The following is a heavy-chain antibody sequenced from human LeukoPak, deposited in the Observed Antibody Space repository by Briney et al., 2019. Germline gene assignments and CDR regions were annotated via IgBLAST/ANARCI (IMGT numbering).Heavy chain of an antibody. J-gene: IGHJ5*02. V-gene: IGHV3-33*01. CDR2: IRYDGNNK. Sequence: PGGSLRLSCAASGFPFSDYVMHWVRQAPGKGLEWVSVIRYDGNNKYYADSVKGRFTISRDNSKNTLYLQMNSLKTEDTAVYYCARDRSQEFDPWGQGTLVTVSS. D-gene: IGHD3-10*01. CDR1: GFPFSDYV. CDR3: ARDRSQEFDP.